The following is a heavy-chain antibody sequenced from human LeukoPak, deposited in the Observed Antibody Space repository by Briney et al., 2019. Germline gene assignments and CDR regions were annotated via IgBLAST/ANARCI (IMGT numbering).Heavy chain of an antibody. CDR2: IHYSGST. CDR3: ARISRVTTVVTPEFDY. V-gene: IGHV4-59*08. D-gene: IGHD4-23*01. CDR1: GGSISTYY. J-gene: IGHJ4*02. Sequence: SETLSLTCTVPGGSISTYYWSWIRQPPGKGLEWIGYIHYSGSTNYNPFLKSRVTISVDTSKNQFSLKLTSVTAADTAVYYCARISRVTTVVTPEFDYWGQGTLVTVSS.